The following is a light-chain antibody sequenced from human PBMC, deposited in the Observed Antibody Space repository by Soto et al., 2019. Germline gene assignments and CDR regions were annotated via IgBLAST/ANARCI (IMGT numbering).Light chain of an antibody. Sequence: QMSQSPSSLSASVGERVTIACRASQSISSCLNWYQQKPGKAHKXLIYAASSLQSGVPSRFSGSGSGTDFTITISHLKPGDGATDYGQQRYSTPITFGQGTRLEIK. J-gene: IGKJ5*01. CDR2: AAS. CDR3: QQRYSTPIT. CDR1: QSISSC. V-gene: IGKV1-39*01.